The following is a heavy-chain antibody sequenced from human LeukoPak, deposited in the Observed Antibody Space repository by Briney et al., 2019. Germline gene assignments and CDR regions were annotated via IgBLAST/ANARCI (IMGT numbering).Heavy chain of an antibody. CDR2: ISGSGGST. J-gene: IGHJ4*02. V-gene: IGHV3-23*01. CDR1: GFTFSTYA. CDR3: AKRYSGSDYWGYFDC. D-gene: IGHD5-12*01. Sequence: PGGSLRLSCAASGFTFSTYAMNWVRQAPGKGLGRVSAISGSGGSTYYADSVKGRFTVSRDNSKSTLYLQMNSLRAEDTAVYYCAKRYSGSDYWGYFDCWGQGTLVTVSS.